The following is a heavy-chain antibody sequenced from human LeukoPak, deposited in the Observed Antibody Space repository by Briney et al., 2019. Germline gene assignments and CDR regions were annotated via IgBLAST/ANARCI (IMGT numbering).Heavy chain of an antibody. J-gene: IGHJ4*02. D-gene: IGHD6-13*01. CDR3: AKTPVAAAGYHFDH. CDR2: ISGSGGST. V-gene: IGHV3-23*01. CDR1: GFTFSSYA. Sequence: GGSLRLSCAASGFTFSSYAMSWVRQAPGKGLEWVSDISGSGGSTYYADSVKGRFTISRDNPKNTLYLRMNSLRVEDTAVYYCAKTPVAAAGYHFDHWGQGTLVTVSS.